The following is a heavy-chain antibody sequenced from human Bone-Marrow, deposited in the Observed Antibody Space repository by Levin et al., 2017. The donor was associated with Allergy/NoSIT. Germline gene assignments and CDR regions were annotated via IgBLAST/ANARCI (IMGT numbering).Heavy chain of an antibody. CDR2: IYYGGTT. V-gene: IGHV4-39*02. D-gene: IGHD2-15*01. J-gene: IGHJ6*03. Sequence: PSETLSLTCTVSGGSIMRTNYYWGWIRQPPGKGLEWIASIYYGGTTNYNPSLKSRLTISVDTSKNHFSLRLKSVTAADTATYYCARVVVPATLRGYENHYYYYMDLWGKGTTVTV. CDR1: GGSIMRTNYY. CDR3: ARVVVPATLRGYENHYYYYMDL.